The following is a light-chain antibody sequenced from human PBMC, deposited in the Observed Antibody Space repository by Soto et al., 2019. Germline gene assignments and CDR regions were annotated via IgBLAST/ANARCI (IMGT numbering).Light chain of an antibody. V-gene: IGLV1-51*01. Sequence: QSVLTQPPSVSAAPGQKVTISCSVSSSNIGNNYVSWYQQLPGTAPKLLIYDNNKRPSGIPDRFSGSKSGTSATLGITGLQTGDEADYYCGTWDSSLRGVFGTGTKLTVL. CDR2: DNN. J-gene: IGLJ1*01. CDR3: GTWDSSLRGV. CDR1: SSNIGNNY.